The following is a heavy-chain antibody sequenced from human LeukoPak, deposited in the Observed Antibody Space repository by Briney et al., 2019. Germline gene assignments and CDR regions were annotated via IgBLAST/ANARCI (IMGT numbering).Heavy chain of an antibody. V-gene: IGHV3-33*01. CDR1: GFTFSSYG. D-gene: IGHD1-14*01. CDR3: ASDRGLGARTVDV. J-gene: IGHJ6*04. CDR2: IWYDGSNK. Sequence: GRSLRLSCAASGFTFSSYGVHWVRQAPGKGLEWVAVIWYDGSNKYYADSVKGRFIISRDNSKNTLYLEMNSLRAEDTAVFYCASDRGLGARTVDVWGKGTTVTVSS.